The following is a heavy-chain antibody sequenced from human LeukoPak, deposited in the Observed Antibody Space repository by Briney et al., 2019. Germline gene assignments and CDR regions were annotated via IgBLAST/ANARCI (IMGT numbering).Heavy chain of an antibody. V-gene: IGHV4-59*01. CDR1: GGSISSYY. J-gene: IGHJ5*02. D-gene: IGHD3-22*01. CDR3: ARGGDYYDSSAEGWFDP. Sequence: PSETLSLTCTVSGGSISSYYWSWIRQPPGKGLEWIGYIYYSGSTNYNPSLKSRVTISVDTSKNQFSLKLSSVTAADTAAYYCARGGDYYDSSAEGWFDPWGQGTLVTVSS. CDR2: IYYSGST.